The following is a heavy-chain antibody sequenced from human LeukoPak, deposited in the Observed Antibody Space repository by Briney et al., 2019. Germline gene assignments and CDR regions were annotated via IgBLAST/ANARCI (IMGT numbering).Heavy chain of an antibody. CDR3: ASAGLVYSSGWYLETPFDY. Sequence: GGSLRLSCAASGFTFSSYSMNWVRQAPGKGLEWVSSISSSSSYMYYADSVKGRFTISRDNAKNSLYLQMNSLRAEDTAVYYCASAGLVYSSGWYLETPFDYWGQGTLVTVSS. CDR1: GFTFSSYS. D-gene: IGHD6-13*01. CDR2: ISSSSSYM. J-gene: IGHJ4*02. V-gene: IGHV3-21*01.